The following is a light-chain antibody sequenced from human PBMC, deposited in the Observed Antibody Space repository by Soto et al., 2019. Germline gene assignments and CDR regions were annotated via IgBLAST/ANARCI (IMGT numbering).Light chain of an antibody. CDR2: DAS. CDR3: QQYKSYTEGFT. CDR1: QSISSW. V-gene: IGKV1-5*01. J-gene: IGKJ3*01. Sequence: DIQMTQSPSTLSASVGDRVTITCRASQSISSWLAWYQQKPGKAPKLLIYDASSLESGVPSRFSGSGSGTEFTLTISSLQPDDFATDYYQQYKSYTEGFTFGPGTKVDIK.